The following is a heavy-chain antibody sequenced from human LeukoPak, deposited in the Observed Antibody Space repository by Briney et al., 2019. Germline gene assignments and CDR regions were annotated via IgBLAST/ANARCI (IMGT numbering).Heavy chain of an antibody. D-gene: IGHD3-22*01. CDR2: IYTSGST. Sequence: PSETLSVTCTVSGGSISRYYWSWIRQPAGKGVEWIGRIYTSGSTNYNPSLKSRVTMSVDTSKNQFSLKLSSVTAADTAVYYCARDNLEYYYDSSGFGMDVWGQGTTVTVSS. CDR3: ARDNLEYYYDSSGFGMDV. CDR1: GGSISRYY. V-gene: IGHV4-4*07. J-gene: IGHJ6*02.